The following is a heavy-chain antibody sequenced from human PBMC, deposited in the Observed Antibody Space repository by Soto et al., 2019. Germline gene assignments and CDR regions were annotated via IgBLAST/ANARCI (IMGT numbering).Heavy chain of an antibody. CDR3: ARAVVYSLAAAGTLGYYYGMDV. CDR2: IKQDGSEK. CDR1: GFTFSSYW. V-gene: IGHV3-7*05. D-gene: IGHD6-13*01. Sequence: GGSLRLSCAASGFTFSSYWMSWVRQAPGKGLEWVANIKQDGSEKYYVDSVKGRFTISRDNAKNSLYLQMNSLRAEDTAVYYCARAVVYSLAAAGTLGYYYGMDVWGQGTTVTVSS. J-gene: IGHJ6*02.